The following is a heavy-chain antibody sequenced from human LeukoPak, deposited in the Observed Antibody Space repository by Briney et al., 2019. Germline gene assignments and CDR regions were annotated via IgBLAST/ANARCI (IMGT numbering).Heavy chain of an antibody. Sequence: GASLKISCKGSGYSFTSYWIGWVRQLPGKGLEWMGIIYPGDSDIRYSPSFQGQVTISADKSISTAYLQWSSLKASDTAMYYCATSPTFLLAYWGQGTLVTVSS. V-gene: IGHV5-51*01. CDR1: GYSFTSYW. J-gene: IGHJ4*02. CDR2: IYPGDSDI. CDR3: ATSPTFLLAY. D-gene: IGHD2/OR15-2a*01.